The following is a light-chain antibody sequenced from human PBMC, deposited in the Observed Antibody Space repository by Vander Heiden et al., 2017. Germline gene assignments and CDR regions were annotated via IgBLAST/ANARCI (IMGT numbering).Light chain of an antibody. CDR2: DVS. CDR3: HQYNRWPLT. CDR1: HDLHNK. V-gene: IGKV3-15*01. J-gene: IGKJ4*01. Sequence: VATQSPASLSVSPGETATLSCRASHDLHNKVAWYQQKPGRAPRLLIYDVSIRATGIPARFSGSGSGTYFTLTISSLQSEDFAIYHCHQYNRWPLTFGGGTKVEIK.